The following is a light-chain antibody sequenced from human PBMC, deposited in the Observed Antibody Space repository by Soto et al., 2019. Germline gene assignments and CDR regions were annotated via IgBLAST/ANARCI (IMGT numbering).Light chain of an antibody. V-gene: IGKV3-20*01. CDR1: QSVSSSY. CDR2: GAS. Sequence: EIVLTKSPGTLSLSPGERATLSCRASQSVSSSYLAWYQQKPGQAPRLLIYGASSRATGIPDRFGGSGSGTDFTLTISRLEPEDFAVYYCQQYGSSPLTFGGGTKVDIK. J-gene: IGKJ4*02. CDR3: QQYGSSPLT.